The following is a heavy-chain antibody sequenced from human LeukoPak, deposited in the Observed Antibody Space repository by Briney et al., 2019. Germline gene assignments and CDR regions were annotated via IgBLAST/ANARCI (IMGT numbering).Heavy chain of an antibody. J-gene: IGHJ4*02. CDR1: GFTFSSYA. V-gene: IGHV3-23*01. CDR2: ISGSGGST. CDR3: AKVRLFGVVIISFDY. D-gene: IGHD3-3*01. Sequence: GGSLRLSCAASGFTFSSYAMSWVRQAPGKGLEWVSAISGSGGSTYYADPVKGRFTISRDNSKNTLYLQMNSLRAEDTAVYYCAKVRLFGVVIISFDYWGQGTLVTVSS.